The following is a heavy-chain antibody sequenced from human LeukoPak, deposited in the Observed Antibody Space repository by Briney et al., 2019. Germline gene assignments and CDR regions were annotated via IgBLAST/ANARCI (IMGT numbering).Heavy chain of an antibody. D-gene: IGHD2-15*01. V-gene: IGHV3-53*01. CDR2: IYSGGST. Sequence: GGSLRLSCAASGFTVSSNYMSWVRQAPGKGLEWVSVIYSGGSTYYADSVKGRFTISRDNSKNTLYLQMNSLGAEDTAVYYCGRGRGGLGGYYGMDVWGQGTTVTVSS. CDR3: GRGRGGLGGYYGMDV. J-gene: IGHJ6*02. CDR1: GFTVSSNY.